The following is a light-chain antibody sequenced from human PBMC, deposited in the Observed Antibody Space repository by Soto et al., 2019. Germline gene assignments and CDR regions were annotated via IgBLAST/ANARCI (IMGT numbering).Light chain of an antibody. CDR2: GAS. V-gene: IGKV3-15*01. CDR1: QSVSTK. Sequence: EILMTQSPATLSVSPGERANLSCRASQSVSTKLAWYHQKPGQAPRLLIYGASTRATGIPARFSGSGSGTEFTITSSTLESEDFAVYYSQQYNTSPAFGQGTKVDIK. CDR3: QQYNTSPA. J-gene: IGKJ1*01.